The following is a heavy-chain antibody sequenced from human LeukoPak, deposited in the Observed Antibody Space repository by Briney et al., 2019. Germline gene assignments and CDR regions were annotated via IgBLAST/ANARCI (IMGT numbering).Heavy chain of an antibody. CDR2: IWYDGSNK. D-gene: IGHD6-19*01. V-gene: IGHV3-33*01. CDR1: GFTFSSYG. J-gene: IGHJ4*02. CDR3: ARDRAVAGTGREGFDY. Sequence: GGSLRLSCAASGFTFSSYGMHWVRQAPGKGLEWVAVIWYDGSNKYYADSVKGRFTISRDNSKNTLYLQVNSLRAEDTAVYYCARDRAVAGTGREGFDYWGQGTLVTGSS.